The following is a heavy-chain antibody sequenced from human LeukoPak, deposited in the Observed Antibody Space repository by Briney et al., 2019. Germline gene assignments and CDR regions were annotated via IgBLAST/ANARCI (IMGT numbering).Heavy chain of an antibody. D-gene: IGHD3-22*01. CDR2: IRSKANSYAT. V-gene: IGHV3-73*01. CDR1: GFTFSGSA. Sequence: GGSLRLSCAASGFTFSGSAMHWVRQASGKGLEWVGRIRSKANSYATAYAASVKGRFTISRDDSKNTAYLQMNSLKTEDTAVYYCAKDSRRPYYYDSSGYGGFDYWGQGTLVTVSS. J-gene: IGHJ4*02. CDR3: AKDSRRPYYYDSSGYGGFDY.